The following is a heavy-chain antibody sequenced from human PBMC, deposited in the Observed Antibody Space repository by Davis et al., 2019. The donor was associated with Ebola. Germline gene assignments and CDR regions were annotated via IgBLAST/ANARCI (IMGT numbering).Heavy chain of an antibody. J-gene: IGHJ5*02. V-gene: IGHV4-34*01. CDR3: ARRRYCSGGSCYLGWFDP. CDR1: GGSISSYY. CDR2: INHSGST. D-gene: IGHD2-15*01. Sequence: SETLSLTCTVSGGSISSYYWSWVRQLPGKGLEWIGKINHSGSTNYNPSLKSRVTISVDTSKNQFSLKLSSVTAADTAVYYCARRRYCSGGSCYLGWFDPWGQGTLVTVSS.